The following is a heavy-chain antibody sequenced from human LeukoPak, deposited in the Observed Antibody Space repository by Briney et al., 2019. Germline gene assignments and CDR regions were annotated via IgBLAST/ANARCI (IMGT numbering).Heavy chain of an antibody. V-gene: IGHV4-30-4*01. CDR1: GGSISSGDYY. CDR3: ARGTRGQLVDDY. D-gene: IGHD6-6*01. CDR2: IYYSGST. J-gene: IGHJ4*02. Sequence: SQTLSLTCTVSGGSISSGDYYWSWIRQPPGKGLEWIGYIYYSGSTYYNPSLKSRVTISVDTSKNQFSLKLSSVTAADTAVYYCARGTRGQLVDDYWGQGTLVTVSS.